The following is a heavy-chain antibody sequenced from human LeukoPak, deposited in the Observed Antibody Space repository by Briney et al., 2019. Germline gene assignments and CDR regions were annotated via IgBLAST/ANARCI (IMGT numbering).Heavy chain of an antibody. CDR2: MNPNSGNT. Sequence: ASVKVSCKASGYTFTSYDINWVRQATGQGLEWMGWMNPNSGNTGYAQKFQGRVTMTRNTSISTAYMELSSLRSEDTAVYYCARSAKVLWFGELLLNDYWGQGTLVTVSS. CDR1: GYTFTSYD. D-gene: IGHD3-10*01. V-gene: IGHV1-8*01. CDR3: ARSAKVLWFGELLLNDY. J-gene: IGHJ4*02.